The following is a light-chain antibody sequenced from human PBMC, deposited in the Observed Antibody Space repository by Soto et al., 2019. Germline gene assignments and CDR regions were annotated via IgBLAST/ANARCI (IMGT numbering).Light chain of an antibody. CDR3: QSYESSTVV. CDR1: SGRIASNY. J-gene: IGLJ2*01. CDR2: EDN. Sequence: NFMLTQPHSVSESPGKTVSISCTRRSGRIASNYVQWYQQRPGSAPTTVIYEDNQRPSGVPDRFSGSTDGSSNSASLTISGLQTEDEADYYCQSYESSTVVFGGGTKLTVL. V-gene: IGLV6-57*04.